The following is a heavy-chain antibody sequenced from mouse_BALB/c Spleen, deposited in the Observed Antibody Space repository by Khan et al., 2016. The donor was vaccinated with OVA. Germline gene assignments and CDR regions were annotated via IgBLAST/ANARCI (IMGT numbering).Heavy chain of an antibody. V-gene: IGHV5-6*01. CDR3: ARLAYYYDSEGFAY. J-gene: IGHJ3*01. CDR1: GFTFSTYG. D-gene: IGHD1-1*01. CDR2: VSTGGHYT. Sequence: EVQLQESGGDVVKPGGSLKLSCAASGFTFSTYGISWVRQTPDKRLEWVATVSTGGHYTYYPDTVKGRFTISRDNAKNTLYLQMSSLKSEDTAMFYCARLAYYYDSEGFAYWGQGTLVTVSA.